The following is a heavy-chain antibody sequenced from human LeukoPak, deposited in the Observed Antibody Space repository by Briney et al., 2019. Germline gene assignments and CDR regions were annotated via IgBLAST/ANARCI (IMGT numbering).Heavy chain of an antibody. CDR1: GFTFSSYS. CDR2: ISSTSSTI. V-gene: IGHV3-48*02. Sequence: GGSLRLSCAASGFTFSSYSMNGVRQAPGKGLEWLSYISSTSSTIYYADSVKGRFTISRDNAKNSLYLQMNSLRDEDTAVYYCASSLRTDYWGQGTLVTVSS. D-gene: IGHD3-10*01. CDR3: ASSLRTDY. J-gene: IGHJ4*02.